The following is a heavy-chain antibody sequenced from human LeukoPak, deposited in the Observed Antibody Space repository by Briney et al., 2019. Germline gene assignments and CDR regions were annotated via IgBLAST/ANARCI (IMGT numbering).Heavy chain of an antibody. D-gene: IGHD3-10*01. Sequence: PGGSLRLSCAASGFTFSSYAMSWVRQAPGKGLEWLSVIYTGGNTFYADSVRGRFTISRDNSKNTVYLQMNSLRAEDTAVYYCARSIASGYSFDYWGQGTLVSVSS. V-gene: IGHV3-66*01. CDR1: GFTFSSYA. J-gene: IGHJ4*02. CDR2: IYTGGNT. CDR3: ARSIASGYSFDY.